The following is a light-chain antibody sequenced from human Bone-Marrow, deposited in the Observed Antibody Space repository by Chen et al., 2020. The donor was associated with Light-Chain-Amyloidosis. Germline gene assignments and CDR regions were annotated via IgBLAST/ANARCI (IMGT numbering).Light chain of an antibody. V-gene: IGKV3-20*01. CDR1: QTISSNH. J-gene: IGKJ4*01. CDR3: QQYGTSPLT. CDR2: GSS. Sequence: EIVLTQSPGTLSLSTGEVANLSCRASQTISSNHLTWYQQKFGQAPRHLIYGSSSRATGIPDRFTGSGSGTDFTLTINRLEPEDVAMYYCQQYGTSPLTFGGGTKVEIK.